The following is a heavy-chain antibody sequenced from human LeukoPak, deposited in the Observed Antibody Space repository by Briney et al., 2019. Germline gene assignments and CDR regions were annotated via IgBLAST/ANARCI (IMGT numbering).Heavy chain of an antibody. CDR1: GFTFGSYW. Sequence: GGPLRLSCEASGFTFGSYWLSWFGRPPGKGLDWVANIKQDGSEKYYVDSVKGRFTISRDNAKNSLYLQMNSLRAEDTAVYYCARVRYSSSAGAPFFDYWGQGTLVTVSS. D-gene: IGHD6-6*01. CDR3: ARVRYSSSAGAPFFDY. V-gene: IGHV3-7*03. J-gene: IGHJ4*02. CDR2: IKQDGSEK.